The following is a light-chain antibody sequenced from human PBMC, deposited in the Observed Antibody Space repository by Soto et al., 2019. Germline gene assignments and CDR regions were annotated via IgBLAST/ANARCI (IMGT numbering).Light chain of an antibody. CDR2: AAT. V-gene: IGKV1-6*01. J-gene: IGKJ1*01. Sequence: AIQMTQSPFYLSASVGDRVTITCRASQDIKNDLGWYQQKPGRAPKLLIYAATSLESGVPSRFSGSGSGTYFTLTISGLQSEDVATYFCLQDYSYPRTFGQGTKVEIK. CDR3: LQDYSYPRT. CDR1: QDIKND.